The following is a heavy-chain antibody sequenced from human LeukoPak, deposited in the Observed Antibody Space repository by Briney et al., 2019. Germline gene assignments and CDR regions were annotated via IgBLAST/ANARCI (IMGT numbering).Heavy chain of an antibody. D-gene: IGHD5-24*01. V-gene: IGHV3-48*01. Sequence: GASLRLSCAASGFTFSNYAMNWVRQAPGKGLEWVSYSSSGSSTIYYADSVRGRFTISRDNAKNSLYLQMNSLRAEDTAVYYCARGEQDMATMSIDYWGQGTLVTVSS. CDR3: ARGEQDMATMSIDY. J-gene: IGHJ4*02. CDR2: SSSGSSTI. CDR1: GFTFSNYA.